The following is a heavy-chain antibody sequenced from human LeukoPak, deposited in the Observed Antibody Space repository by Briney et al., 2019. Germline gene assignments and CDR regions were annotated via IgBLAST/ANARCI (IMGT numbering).Heavy chain of an antibody. CDR3: ARGGYSYGYEPYFDY. Sequence: SETLSLTCTVSGGSISSYYWSWIGQPPGKGLEWIGHIYYSGSTNYNPSLKSRVTISVDTSKNQFSLKLSSVTAADTAVYYCARGGYSYGYEPYFDYWGQGTLVTVSS. CDR2: IYYSGST. CDR1: GGSISSYY. V-gene: IGHV4-59*01. J-gene: IGHJ4*02. D-gene: IGHD5-18*01.